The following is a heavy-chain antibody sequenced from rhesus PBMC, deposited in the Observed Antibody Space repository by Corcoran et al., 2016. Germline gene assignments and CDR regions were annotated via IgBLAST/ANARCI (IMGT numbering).Heavy chain of an antibody. CDR2: IHGSKTNT. CDR1: GYSISSGFG. J-gene: IGHJ4*01. Sequence: QVQLQESGPGLVKPSDTLSLTCAVSGYSISSGFGRSWIRQPPGTGLEWIGFIHGSKTNTNYNPSRKRRVNISKDTSKNQVAVRLNYVNAADTAGYYWAGGRHIAGTHYFDHWGQGVLVTVSS. D-gene: IGHD1-1-1*01. V-gene: IGHV4-127*01. CDR3: AGGRHIAGTHYFDH.